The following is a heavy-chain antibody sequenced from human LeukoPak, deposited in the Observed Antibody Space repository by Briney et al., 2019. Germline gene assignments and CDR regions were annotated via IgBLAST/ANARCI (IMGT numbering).Heavy chain of an antibody. J-gene: IGHJ3*02. CDR1: GYTFTSYD. V-gene: IGHV1-8*01. CDR2: MNPNSGNT. Sequence: ASVKVSCKASGYTFTSYDINWVRQATGQGLERMGWMNPNSGNTGYAQKFQGRVTMTRNTSISTAYMELSSLRSEDTAVYYCARGRYSSSSGDAFDIWGQGTMVTVSS. CDR3: ARGRYSSSSGDAFDI. D-gene: IGHD6-6*01.